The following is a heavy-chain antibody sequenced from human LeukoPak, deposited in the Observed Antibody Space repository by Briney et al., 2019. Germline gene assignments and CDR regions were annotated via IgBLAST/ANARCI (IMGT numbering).Heavy chain of an antibody. J-gene: IGHJ4*02. CDR2: ISYDGSNK. D-gene: IGHD2-2*01. CDR1: GFTFSSYG. V-gene: IGHV3-30*03. CDR3: AREDPHPPALDY. Sequence: PGRSLRLSCAASGFTFSSYGMHWVRQAPGKGLEWVAVISYDGSNKYYADSVKGRFTISRDNSKNTLYLQMNSLRAEDTAVYYCAREDPHPPALDYWGQGTLVTVSS.